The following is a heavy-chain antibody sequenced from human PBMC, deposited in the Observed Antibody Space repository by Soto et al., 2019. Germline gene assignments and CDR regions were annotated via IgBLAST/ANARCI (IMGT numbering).Heavy chain of an antibody. CDR2: IYYSGST. J-gene: IGHJ3*02. CDR3: AGERSLEMVNAFDI. D-gene: IGHD5-18*01. Sequence: SETLSLTCTVSGGSISSGGYYWSWIRQHPGKGLEWIGYIYYSGSTYYNPSLKSRVTISVDTSKNQFSLKLSSVTAADTAVYYCAGERSLEMVNAFDIWGQGTMVTVSS. CDR1: GGSISSGGYY. V-gene: IGHV4-31*03.